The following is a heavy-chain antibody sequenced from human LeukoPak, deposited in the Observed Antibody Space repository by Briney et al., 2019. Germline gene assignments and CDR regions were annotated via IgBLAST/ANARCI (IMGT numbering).Heavy chain of an antibody. CDR1: GYTFTDYY. V-gene: IGHV1-2*04. D-gene: IGHD3-10*01. CDR3: ARGFHITMVRGEGWFDP. J-gene: IGHJ5*02. Sequence: ASVKVSCKASGYTFTDYYKHWVRQAPGQGLEWMGWINPNSGGTNYAQKFQGWVTMTGDTSISTAYMELSRLRSDDTAVYYCARGFHITMVRGEGWFDPWGQGTLVTVSS. CDR2: INPNSGGT.